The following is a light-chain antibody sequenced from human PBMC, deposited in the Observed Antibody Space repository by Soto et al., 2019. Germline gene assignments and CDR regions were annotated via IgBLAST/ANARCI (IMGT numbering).Light chain of an antibody. V-gene: IGKV4-1*01. CDR2: WAS. J-gene: IGKJ2*01. CDR3: QQYYSTPQNT. Sequence: DIVLTQSPDSLAVSLGARATINCKSSQSVLYSSNNKNYLAWYQQKPGQPPKLLIYWASTRESGVPDRFSGSGCETDFTLTISSLLAEDVAVYYCQQYYSTPQNTFGQGTKLEIK. CDR1: QSVLYSSNNKNY.